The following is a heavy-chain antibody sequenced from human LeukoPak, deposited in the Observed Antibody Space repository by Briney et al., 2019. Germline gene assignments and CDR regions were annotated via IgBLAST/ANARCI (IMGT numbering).Heavy chain of an antibody. V-gene: IGHV3-23*01. CDR1: GFFFSTYA. Sequence: GGSLRLSCAASGFFFSTYAMSWVRQAPGKGLEWVSAISGSGGSTYYADSVKGRFTISRDNSKKTLYLQMNSLRAEDTAVYYCAVDLEIAVAAWGQGTLVTVSS. J-gene: IGHJ5*02. CDR2: ISGSGGST. D-gene: IGHD6-19*01. CDR3: AVDLEIAVAA.